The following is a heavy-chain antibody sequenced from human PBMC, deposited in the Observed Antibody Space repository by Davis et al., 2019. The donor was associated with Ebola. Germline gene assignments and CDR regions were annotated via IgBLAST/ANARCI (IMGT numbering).Heavy chain of an antibody. D-gene: IGHD6-19*01. CDR1: GFTFSDNS. V-gene: IGHV3-53*05. Sequence: GESLKISCAASGFTFSDNSMSWVRQAPGKGLEWVSVIYDQSTAYADAVRGRFIISRDKSNNTLYLEMSSLRVDDTAVYYCATTQWLREFDNWGQGTLVTVSS. J-gene: IGHJ4*02. CDR3: ATTQWLREFDN. CDR2: IYDQST.